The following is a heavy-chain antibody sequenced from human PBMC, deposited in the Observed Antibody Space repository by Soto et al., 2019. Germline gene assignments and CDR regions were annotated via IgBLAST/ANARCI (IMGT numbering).Heavy chain of an antibody. CDR1: GGSISSYY. V-gene: IGHV4-59*08. CDR2: IYYSGST. Sequence: PSETLSLTCTVSGGSISSYYWSWIRQPPGKGLEWIGYIYYSGSTNYNPSLKSRVTISVDTSKNQFSLNLTSVTAADTAVYYCARQDRVVVEGRWFDPWGQGTLVTVPS. J-gene: IGHJ5*02. D-gene: IGHD2-15*01. CDR3: ARQDRVVVEGRWFDP.